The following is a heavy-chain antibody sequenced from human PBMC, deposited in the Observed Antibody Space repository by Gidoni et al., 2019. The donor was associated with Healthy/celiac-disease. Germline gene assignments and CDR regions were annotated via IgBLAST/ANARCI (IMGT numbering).Heavy chain of an antibody. CDR3: ARPYDSSGYYFYYYMDV. CDR2: MNPNRGNT. CDR1: GYTFTSYD. Sequence: QVQLVQSGAEVKKSGASVKVSCKASGYTFTSYDINWVRQATGQGLEWMGWMNPNRGNTGYAQKFQGRITMTRNTSISTAYMELSSLRSEDTAVYYCARPYDSSGYYFYYYMDVWGKGTTVTVSS. J-gene: IGHJ6*03. V-gene: IGHV1-8*01. D-gene: IGHD3-22*01.